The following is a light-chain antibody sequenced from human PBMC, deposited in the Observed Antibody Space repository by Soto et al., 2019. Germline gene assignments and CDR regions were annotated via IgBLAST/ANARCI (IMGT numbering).Light chain of an antibody. Sequence: DIQLTQSPSFLSASVGDRVTITCRASQGISSYLAWYHQKPGKAPKLLIYAASTLQSGVPSRFSGSGSGTDFTLTISSLQPEDFATYYCQQLNSYPPTFGGGTKVEIK. CDR1: QGISSY. V-gene: IGKV1-9*01. CDR2: AAS. CDR3: QQLNSYPPT. J-gene: IGKJ4*01.